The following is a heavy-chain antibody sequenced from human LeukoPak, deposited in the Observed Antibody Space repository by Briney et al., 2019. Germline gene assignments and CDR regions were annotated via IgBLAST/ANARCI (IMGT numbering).Heavy chain of an antibody. Sequence: PGGSLRLSCAASGFTFSGYGMHWLRQATGKGLEWVSGIGIPGDTYYPGSVKGRFTISRENAKNSFYLQMNSLRAEDTAVYYCARAHVAAGLAFDIWGQGTMVTVSS. CDR3: ARAHVAAGLAFDI. CDR2: IGIPGDT. D-gene: IGHD6-25*01. CDR1: GFTFSGYG. J-gene: IGHJ3*02. V-gene: IGHV3-13*01.